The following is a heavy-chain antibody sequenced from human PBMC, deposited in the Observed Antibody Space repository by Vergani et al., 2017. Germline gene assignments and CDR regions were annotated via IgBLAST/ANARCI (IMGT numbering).Heavy chain of an antibody. CDR3: ARAWNIFTGLTGDLNWFDP. V-gene: IGHV1-2*02. J-gene: IGHJ5*02. CDR1: GYTFTGYY. CDR2: INPNSGGT. Sequence: QVQLVQSGAEVKKPGASVKVSCKASGYTFTGYYMHWVRQAPGQGLEWMGWINPNSGGTNYAQKLQGRVTMTTDTSTSTAYMELRSLRSDDTAVYYCARAWNIFTGLTGDLNWFDPWGQGTLVTVSS. D-gene: IGHD7-27*01.